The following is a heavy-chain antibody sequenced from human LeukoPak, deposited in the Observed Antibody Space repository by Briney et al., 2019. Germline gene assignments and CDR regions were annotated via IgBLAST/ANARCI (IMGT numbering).Heavy chain of an antibody. CDR1: GYTFTSYA. CDR2: INAGNGNT. CDR3: ARDGLRAVTNPLYYYGMDV. J-gene: IGHJ6*02. D-gene: IGHD4-11*01. V-gene: IGHV1-3*01. Sequence: GASVKVSCKTSGYTFTSYAMHWVRQPPGQRLEWMGWINAGNGNTKYSQKFQGRVTITADKSTSTAYMELSSLRSEDTAVYYCARDGLRAVTNPLYYYGMDVWGQGTTVTVSS.